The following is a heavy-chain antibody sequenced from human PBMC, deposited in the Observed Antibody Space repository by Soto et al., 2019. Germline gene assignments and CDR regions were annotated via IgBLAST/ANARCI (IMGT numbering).Heavy chain of an antibody. CDR1: GFSLTDAW. V-gene: IGHV3-15*01. CDR3: TTDGSGRSPPG. D-gene: IGHD1-26*01. CDR2: IRSKRNGGTT. Sequence: EGQLAESGGGLVKPGESLTLSCTASGFSLTDAWMSWVRQAPGKGLEWVGRIRSKRNGGTTDYAAPVKGRFSISRDDSENVLYLQMNSLKTEDTAVYYCTTDGSGRSPPGGGQGTLVTVSS. J-gene: IGHJ4*02.